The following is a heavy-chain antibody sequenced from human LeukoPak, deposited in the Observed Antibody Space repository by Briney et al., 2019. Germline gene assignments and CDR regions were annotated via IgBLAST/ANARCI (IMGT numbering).Heavy chain of an antibody. Sequence: ASVKVSCKASGCTFINYYMHWVRQAPGQGLEWMGIINPSAGSTTYAQNFQGRVTMTRDTSTNTVYMELNSLRSDDTAVYYCARQRDSNWFDPWGQGTLVTVSS. CDR3: ARQRDSNWFDP. D-gene: IGHD4-11*01. CDR2: INPSAGST. CDR1: GCTFINYY. J-gene: IGHJ5*02. V-gene: IGHV1-46*01.